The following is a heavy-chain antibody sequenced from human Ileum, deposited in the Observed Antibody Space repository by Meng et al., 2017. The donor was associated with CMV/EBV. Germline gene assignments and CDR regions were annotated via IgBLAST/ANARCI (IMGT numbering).Heavy chain of an antibody. CDR1: GYTFTSYY. D-gene: IGHD1-7*01. CDR2: INPNNGDT. J-gene: IGHJ4*02. V-gene: IGHV1-2*02. CDR3: ARGANYASYRVDY. Sequence: QVQLLQSGAEVKTPGASVKVSCKASGYTFTSYYIHWVRQAPGQGLEWMGRINPNNGDTNYAQKFQGGVTMTRDTSINTAYMEVTSADTAVYYCARGANYASYRVDYWGQGTLVTVSS.